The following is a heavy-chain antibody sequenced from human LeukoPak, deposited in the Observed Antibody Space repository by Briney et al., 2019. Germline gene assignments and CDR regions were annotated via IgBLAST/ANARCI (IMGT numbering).Heavy chain of an antibody. V-gene: IGHV3-66*01. Sequence: GGSLRLSCAASGFTVSSNYMSWVRQAPGKGLEWVSVIYSGGSTYYADSVKGRFTISRDNSKNTLYLQMNSLRAEDTAVYYCARNLRSGSSSRPIDYWGQGTLVTVSS. D-gene: IGHD3-10*01. CDR1: GFTVSSNY. CDR2: IYSGGST. CDR3: ARNLRSGSSSRPIDY. J-gene: IGHJ4*02.